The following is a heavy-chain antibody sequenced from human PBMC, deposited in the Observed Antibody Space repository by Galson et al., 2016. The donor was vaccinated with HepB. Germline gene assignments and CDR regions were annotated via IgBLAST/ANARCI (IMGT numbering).Heavy chain of an antibody. V-gene: IGHV3-21*04. CDR1: GFTFSSYK. CDR3: ASMTGTTPGGY. CDR2: LTWNSAKI. J-gene: IGHJ4*02. Sequence: SLRLSCAASGFTFSSYKMHWVRQAPGKGLDWVAGLTWNSAKIAYAGSVKGRFTISRDNPMNSLYLQMNSLRAEDTAVYYCASMTGTTPGGYWGQGTLVTVSS. D-gene: IGHD1-20*01.